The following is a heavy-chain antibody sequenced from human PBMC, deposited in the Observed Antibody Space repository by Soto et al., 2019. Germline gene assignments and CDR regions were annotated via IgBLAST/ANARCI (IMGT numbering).Heavy chain of an antibody. Sequence: QVQLVESGGGVVQPGGSLRLSCAASGFIFSSYGMHWVRQAPGKGLEWVAVISYDGSKKYYEDSVKGRFTISRDNSKNTLFLQMNSLRAEDTAVYYCAKGYIAAAGVLYSFDIWAQGTLVTVSS. CDR1: GFIFSSYG. CDR2: ISYDGSKK. J-gene: IGHJ3*02. V-gene: IGHV3-30*18. CDR3: AKGYIAAAGVLYSFDI. D-gene: IGHD6-13*01.